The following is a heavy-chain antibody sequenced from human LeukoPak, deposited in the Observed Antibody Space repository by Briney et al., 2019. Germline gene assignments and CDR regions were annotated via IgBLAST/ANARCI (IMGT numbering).Heavy chain of an antibody. V-gene: IGHV3-23*01. J-gene: IGHJ5*02. D-gene: IGHD2-8*02. CDR3: TEGRSCTDTPCDGEPWFDP. CDR1: GFIFSNYA. Sequence: GGSLRLSCAASGFIFSNYAMSWVRQAPGKGLEWVSAISRGGGTTYYADSVKGRFIISRGNSKNSLYLQMNSLRGDDTAVYYCTEGRSCTDTPCDGEPWFDPWGQGTLVTVSS. CDR2: ISRGGGTT.